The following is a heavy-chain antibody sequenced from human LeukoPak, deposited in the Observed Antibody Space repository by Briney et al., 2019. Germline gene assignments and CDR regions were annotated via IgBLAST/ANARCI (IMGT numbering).Heavy chain of an antibody. CDR3: ARDTGYGGNSEYFQH. J-gene: IGHJ1*01. CDR1: GYTFTSYY. D-gene: IGHD4-23*01. Sequence: ASVKVSCKASGYTFTSYYMHWVRQAPGQGLEWMGIINPSGGSTSYTQKFQGRVTMTRDTSTSTVYMELSSLRSEDTAVYYCARDTGYGGNSEYFQHWGQGTLVTVSS. V-gene: IGHV1-46*01. CDR2: INPSGGST.